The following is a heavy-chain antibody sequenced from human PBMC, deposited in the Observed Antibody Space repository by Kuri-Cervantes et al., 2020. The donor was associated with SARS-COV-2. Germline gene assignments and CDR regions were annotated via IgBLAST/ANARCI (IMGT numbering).Heavy chain of an antibody. CDR3: ACDEYSGSWQTYYFAC. CDR1: GFTFGDYS. Sequence: GGSLRLSCAASGFTFGDYSMSWVRQAPGKGLEWVSGINWNSGGIGYADSVKGRATISRDNAKNSLYLQMNSLRAEDTAVYYCACDEYSGSWQTYYFACWGQGTLVTVSS. D-gene: IGHD6-13*01. J-gene: IGHJ4*02. V-gene: IGHV3-20*04. CDR2: INWNSGGI.